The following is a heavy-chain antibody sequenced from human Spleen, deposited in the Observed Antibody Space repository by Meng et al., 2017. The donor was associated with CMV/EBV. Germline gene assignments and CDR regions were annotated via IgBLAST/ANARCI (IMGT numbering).Heavy chain of an antibody. CDR2: INSDGSST. D-gene: IGHD1-26*01. CDR3: ATQGAY. CDR1: GFSLSGYW. V-gene: IGHV3-74*01. Sequence: GESLKISCAVSGFSLSGYWMHWVRQAPGKGLVWVSRINSDGSSTTYADSVKGRFTISRDNAKNTVYLQMSSLRTEDTAVYFCATQGAYWGQGTLVTVSS. J-gene: IGHJ4*02.